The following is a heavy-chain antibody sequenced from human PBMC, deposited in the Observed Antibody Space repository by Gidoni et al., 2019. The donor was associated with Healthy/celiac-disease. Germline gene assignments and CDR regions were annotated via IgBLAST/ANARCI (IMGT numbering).Heavy chain of an antibody. CDR2: IYYSGST. CDR1: GRSISSSSYY. Sequence: QLQLQESGPGLVKPSETLSLTCTVSGRSISSSSYYWGWIRQPPGKGLEWIGSIYYSGSTYYNPSLKSRVTISVDTSKNQFSLKLSSVTAADTAVYYCASSMITFGGAEPFDYWGQGTLVTVSS. V-gene: IGHV4-39*01. J-gene: IGHJ4*02. D-gene: IGHD3-16*01. CDR3: ASSMITFGGAEPFDY.